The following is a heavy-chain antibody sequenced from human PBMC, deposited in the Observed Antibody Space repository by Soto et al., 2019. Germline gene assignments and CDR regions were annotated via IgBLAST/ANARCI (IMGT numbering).Heavy chain of an antibody. Sequence: QLQLQESGPGLVKPSETLSLTCTVSGGSISSSSYYWGWIRQPPGKGLEWIGSIYYSGSTYYNPSLKSRVTISVDTSKNQFSLKLSSVTAADTAVYYCASRACEYTYFDYWGQGTLVTVSS. V-gene: IGHV4-39*01. J-gene: IGHJ4*02. D-gene: IGHD6-6*01. CDR2: IYYSGST. CDR3: ASRACEYTYFDY. CDR1: GGSISSSSYY.